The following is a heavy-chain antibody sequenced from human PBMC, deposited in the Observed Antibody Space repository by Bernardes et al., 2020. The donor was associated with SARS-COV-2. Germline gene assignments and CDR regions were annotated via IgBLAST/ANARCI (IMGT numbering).Heavy chain of an antibody. CDR1: GFAFSSCA. CDR2: ISGSSDAT. D-gene: IGHD1-1*01. Sequence: GGSLRLSCAASGFAFSSCAVSWVRQAPGKGLEWVSVISGSSDATYYVDSVKGRFTISRDNSKNTLYLQMNSLRAEDTAVYYCAKGSNCNWNSDSFDMWGQGTMVTVSS. J-gene: IGHJ3*02. CDR3: AKGSNCNWNSDSFDM. V-gene: IGHV3-23*01.